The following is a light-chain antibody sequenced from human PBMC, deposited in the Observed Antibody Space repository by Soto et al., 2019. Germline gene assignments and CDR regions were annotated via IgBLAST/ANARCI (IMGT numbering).Light chain of an antibody. CDR3: SSYTNSSIV. CDR2: DVS. Sequence: QSALTQPASVSGSPGQSITISCTGTSSDVGGYNYVSWYQRRPGKAPKLMIYDVSNRPSGVSNRFSGSKSGNTASLTISGLQAEDEADYYCSSYTNSSIVFGTGTTLTVL. CDR1: SSDVGGYNY. J-gene: IGLJ1*01. V-gene: IGLV2-14*01.